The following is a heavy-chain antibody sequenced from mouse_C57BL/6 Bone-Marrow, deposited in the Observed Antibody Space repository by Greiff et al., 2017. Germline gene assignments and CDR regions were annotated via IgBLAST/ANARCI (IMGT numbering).Heavy chain of an antibody. Sequence: EVKLMESGGDLVKPGGSLKLSCAASGFTFSSYGMSWVRQTPDKRLEWVATISSGGSYTYYPDSVKRRFTISRDNAKNTLYLQMSSLKSEDTAMYYCASRRDDGYWAPFAYWGQGTLVTVSA. D-gene: IGHD2-3*01. J-gene: IGHJ3*01. CDR3: ASRRDDGYWAPFAY. V-gene: IGHV5-6*02. CDR1: GFTFSSYG. CDR2: ISSGGSYT.